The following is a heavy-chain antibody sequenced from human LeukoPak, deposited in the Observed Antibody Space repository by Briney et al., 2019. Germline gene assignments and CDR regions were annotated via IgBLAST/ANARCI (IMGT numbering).Heavy chain of an antibody. J-gene: IGHJ4*02. CDR3: ARGGPSYYFDY. CDR1: GGSISSGDYH. CDR2: IHDSGST. Sequence: SQTLSLTCTVSGGSISSGDYHWNWIRQSPGKGLEWIGFIHDSGSTYYNPSLKSRLTISVDTSKNQFSLKLSSVTAADTAVYYCARGGPSYYFDYWGQGTLVTVSS. V-gene: IGHV4-30-4*01. D-gene: IGHD3-16*01.